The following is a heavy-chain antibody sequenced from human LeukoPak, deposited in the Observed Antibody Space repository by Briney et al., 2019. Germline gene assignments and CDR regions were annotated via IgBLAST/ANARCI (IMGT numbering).Heavy chain of an antibody. D-gene: IGHD6-19*01. J-gene: IGHJ4*02. V-gene: IGHV4-39*01. CDR3: ARLDQWLVTYYFDY. CDR1: GGSISSSSYY. Sequence: PSETLSLTCTVSGGSISSSSYYWGWIRQPPGKGLEWIGSIYYSGSTYYNPSLKSRVTISVDTSKNQFSLKLSSVTAADTAVYYCARLDQWLVTYYFDYWGPGTLVTVSS. CDR2: IYYSGST.